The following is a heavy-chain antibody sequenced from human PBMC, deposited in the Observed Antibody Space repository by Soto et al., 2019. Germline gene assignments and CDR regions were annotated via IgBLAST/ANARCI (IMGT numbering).Heavy chain of an antibody. J-gene: IGHJ4*02. D-gene: IGHD5-18*01. CDR2: IYYSGST. CDR1: GGSISSGDYY. Sequence: QVQLQESGPGLVKPSQTLSLTCTVSGGSISSGDYYWSWIRQPPGKGLEWIGYIYYSGSTYYNPSLKSRVTISVDTSKNQFSRKLSSVTAADTAVYYCAREAVQLWRKGHRGVDYWGQGTLVTVSS. CDR3: AREAVQLWRKGHRGVDY. V-gene: IGHV4-30-4*01.